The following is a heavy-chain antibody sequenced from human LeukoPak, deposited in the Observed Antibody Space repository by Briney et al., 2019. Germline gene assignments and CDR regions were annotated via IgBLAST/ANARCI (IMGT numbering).Heavy chain of an antibody. Sequence: ASVKVSCKASGYTFTSYGISWVRQAPGQGLEWMGWISAYNGNTNYAQKLQGRVTMTTDTSTSTAYMELRSLRSDDTAVYYCARDPRRGQQLVRFDYWGQGTLVTVSS. CDR2: ISAYNGNT. CDR1: GYTFTSYG. D-gene: IGHD6-13*01. CDR3: ARDPRRGQQLVRFDY. J-gene: IGHJ4*02. V-gene: IGHV1-18*01.